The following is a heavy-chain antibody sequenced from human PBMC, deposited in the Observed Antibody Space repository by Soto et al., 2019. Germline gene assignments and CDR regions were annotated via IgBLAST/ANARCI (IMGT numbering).Heavy chain of an antibody. CDR1: GDSVSSNSAA. J-gene: IGHJ3*02. Sequence: PSQTLSLTCAISGDSVSSNSAAWNWIRQSPSRGLEWLGRTYYRSKWYNDYAVSAKSRITINPDTSKNQFSLQLNSVTPEDTAVYYCARSIRILYSSGWYHNDAFDIWGQGTMVTVSS. V-gene: IGHV6-1*01. D-gene: IGHD6-19*01. CDR3: ARSIRILYSSGWYHNDAFDI. CDR2: TYYRSKWYN.